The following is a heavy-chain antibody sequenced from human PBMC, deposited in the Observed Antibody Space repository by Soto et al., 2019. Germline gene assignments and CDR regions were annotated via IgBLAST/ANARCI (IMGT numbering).Heavy chain of an antibody. Sequence: PGGSLRLSCAASGFTFSSYSMNWVRQAPGKGLGWVSYISSSSSTIYYADSVKGRFTISRDNAKNSLYLQMNSLRDEDTAVYYCARDAHVGVPAAKVYYYYGMDVWGQGTTVTVSS. CDR3: ARDAHVGVPAAKVYYYYGMDV. V-gene: IGHV3-48*02. J-gene: IGHJ6*02. D-gene: IGHD2-2*01. CDR2: ISSSSSTI. CDR1: GFTFSSYS.